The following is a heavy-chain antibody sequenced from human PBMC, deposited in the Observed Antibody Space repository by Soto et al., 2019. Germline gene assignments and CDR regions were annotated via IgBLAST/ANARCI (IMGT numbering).Heavy chain of an antibody. CDR3: ARVIVGRGVFDY. CDR2: VGGGGGT. J-gene: IGHJ4*02. Sequence: GGSLRLSCAASGLTFSTYAMSWVRQAPGKGLEWVSTVGGGGGTYYADSVKGRFTISRDNSKNTLYLQMSSLRVEDTAVYYCARVIVGRGVFDYWGQGTLVTVSS. D-gene: IGHD3-10*01. CDR1: GLTFSTYA. V-gene: IGHV3-23*01.